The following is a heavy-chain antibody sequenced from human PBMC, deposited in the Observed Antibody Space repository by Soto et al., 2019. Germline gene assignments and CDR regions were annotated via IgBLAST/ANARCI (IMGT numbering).Heavy chain of an antibody. Sequence: ASVKVSCKASGYTFTSYGISWVRQAPGQGLEWMGWISAYNGNANYAQKLQGRVTMTTDTSTSTAYMELRSLRSDDTAVYYCATLAVADAPAAFDTWGQRTMVTVSS. D-gene: IGHD6-19*01. CDR2: ISAYNGNA. CDR1: GYTFTSYG. V-gene: IGHV1-18*01. J-gene: IGHJ5*01. CDR3: ATLAVADAPAAFDT.